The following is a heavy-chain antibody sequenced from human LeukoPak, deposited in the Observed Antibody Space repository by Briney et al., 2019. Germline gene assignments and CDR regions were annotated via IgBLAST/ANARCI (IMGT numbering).Heavy chain of an antibody. CDR2: IRYDGSNK. CDR3: AKGRGYSYGSDY. V-gene: IGHV3-30*02. J-gene: IGHJ4*02. Sequence: PGGSLRLSCAASGFIFSSYGMHWVRQAPGKGLEWVAFIRYDGSNKYYADSVKGRFTISRDNSKNTLYLQMNSLRAEDTAVYYCAKGRGYSYGSDYWGQGTLVTVSS. D-gene: IGHD5-18*01. CDR1: GFIFSSYG.